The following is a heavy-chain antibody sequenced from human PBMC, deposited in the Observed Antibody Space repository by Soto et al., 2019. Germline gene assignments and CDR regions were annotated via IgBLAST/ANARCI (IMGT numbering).Heavy chain of an antibody. D-gene: IGHD5-18*01. CDR3: ARRYGSCFDY. V-gene: IGHV4-59*08. CDR2: IYYSGST. CDR1: GGSISSYY. J-gene: IGHJ4*02. Sequence: QVQLQESGPGLVKPSETLSLTCTVSGGSISSYYWSWIRQPPGKGLEWIGYIYYSGSTNYNPSLXSXVXIXXDTSKNQFSLKLSSVTAADTAVYYCARRYGSCFDYRGQGTLVTVSS.